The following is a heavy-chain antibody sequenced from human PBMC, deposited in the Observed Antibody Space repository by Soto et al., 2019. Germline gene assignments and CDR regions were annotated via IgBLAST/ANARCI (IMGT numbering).Heavy chain of an antibody. CDR2: INSDGSST. Sequence: GGSLRLSCAASGFTFSSYWMHWVRQAPGKGLVWVSRINSDGSSTSCADSVKGRFTISRDNAKNTLYLQMNSLRAEDTAVYYCAREPYYYDSIAFDYWGQGTLVTVSS. V-gene: IGHV3-74*01. J-gene: IGHJ4*02. CDR1: GFTFSSYW. CDR3: AREPYYYDSIAFDY. D-gene: IGHD3-22*01.